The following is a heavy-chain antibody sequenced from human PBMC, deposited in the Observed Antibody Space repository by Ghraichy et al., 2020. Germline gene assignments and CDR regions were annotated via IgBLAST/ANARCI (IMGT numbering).Heavy chain of an antibody. CDR3: AKDREVRGVSWFDP. CDR2: ISGSGGST. CDR1: GFTFSSYA. V-gene: IGHV3-23*01. D-gene: IGHD3-10*01. Sequence: GESLNISCAASGFTFSSYAMNWVRQAPGKGLEWVSAISGSGGSTYYADSVKGRFTISRDNSKNTLYLQMNSLRAEDTAVYYCAKDREVRGVSWFDPWGQGTLVTVSS. J-gene: IGHJ5*02.